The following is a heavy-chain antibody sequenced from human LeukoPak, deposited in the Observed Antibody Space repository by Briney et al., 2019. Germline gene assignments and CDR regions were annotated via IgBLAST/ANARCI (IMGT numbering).Heavy chain of an antibody. CDR2: INAGNGNT. V-gene: IGHV1-3*01. Sequence: GASVKVSCKASGYTFTSYTMHWVRQAPGQRLEWMGWINAGNGNTKYSQKFQGRVTITRDTSASTAYMELSSLRSEDTAVYYCASSYCSGGSCYFWFDPWGQGTLVTVSS. J-gene: IGHJ5*02. CDR3: ASSYCSGGSCYFWFDP. D-gene: IGHD2-15*01. CDR1: GYTFTSYT.